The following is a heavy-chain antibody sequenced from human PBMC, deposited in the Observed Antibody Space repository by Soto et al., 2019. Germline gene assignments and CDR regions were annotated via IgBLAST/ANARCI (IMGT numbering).Heavy chain of an antibody. CDR2: INAYNGNT. V-gene: IGHV1-18*01. D-gene: IGHD5-18*01. J-gene: IGHJ4*02. CDR3: ARDVGYGLIDG. Sequence: QVQLVQSGGEVKKPGASVKVSCKASGYTFTSYGISWVRQAPGQGLEWMGWINAYNGNTNYAQKVQGRVTMTTDTSTSTDYMELRSLRSDDPAVYYCARDVGYGLIDGWGQGTLVTVSS. CDR1: GYTFTSYG.